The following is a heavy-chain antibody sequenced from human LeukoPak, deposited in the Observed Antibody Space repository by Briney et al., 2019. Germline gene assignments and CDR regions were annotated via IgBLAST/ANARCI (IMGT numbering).Heavy chain of an antibody. CDR3: ARDSAVTYFDY. V-gene: IGHV4-61*02. Sequence: PSETLSLTCSVSGGSIRGGAFYWTWIRQPAGKGLEWIGRIYTSGSTNYSPSLNSRVTISLDTSKNQFSLKLSSVTAADTAVYYCARDSAVTYFDYWGQGTLVTVSS. CDR1: GGSIRGGAFY. D-gene: IGHD4-17*01. CDR2: IYTSGST. J-gene: IGHJ4*02.